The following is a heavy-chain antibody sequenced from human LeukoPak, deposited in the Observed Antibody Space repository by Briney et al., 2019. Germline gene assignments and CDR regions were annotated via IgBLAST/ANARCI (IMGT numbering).Heavy chain of an antibody. V-gene: IGHV3-30*03. Sequence: GGSLRLSCATSGFTFSPYPMHWVRQAPGKGLEWVAVIAYDGGNIFYAPSVRGRFTISRDNSRGTLSLQMNSLKVEDTALYYCVRDPSARFYFDYWGQGTLVTVSS. D-gene: IGHD6-6*01. CDR2: IAYDGGNI. CDR1: GFTFSPYP. J-gene: IGHJ4*02. CDR3: VRDPSARFYFDY.